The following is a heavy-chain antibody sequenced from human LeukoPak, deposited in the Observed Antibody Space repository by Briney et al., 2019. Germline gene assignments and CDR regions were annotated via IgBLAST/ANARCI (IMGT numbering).Heavy chain of an antibody. CDR2: ISGSGGST. J-gene: IGHJ3*02. CDR3: ARTRRGYCSGGSCYVDAFDI. D-gene: IGHD2-15*01. CDR1: GGSISSSSYY. V-gene: IGHV3-23*01. Sequence: PSETLSLTCTVSGGSISSSSYYWGWVRQAPGKGLEWVSAISGSGGSTYYADSVKGRFTISRDNSKNTLYLQMNSLRAEDTAVYYCARTRRGYCSGGSCYVDAFDIWGQGTMVTVSS.